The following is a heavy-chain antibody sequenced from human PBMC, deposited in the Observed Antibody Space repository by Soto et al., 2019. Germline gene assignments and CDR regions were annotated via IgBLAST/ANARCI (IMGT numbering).Heavy chain of an antibody. V-gene: IGHV3-7*05. CDR1: GFTFRTYS. Sequence: EVQLVESGGGLVQPGGSLRLSCAASGFTFRTYSMCWVRQAPGKGLEWVANIRQDGGQTNYVDSVRGRFTISRDSAENSLYLHMNSLRAEDTAVYYCARGRVMTSRGSVYYGMDVWGQGTTVTVSS. D-gene: IGHD2-21*02. CDR2: IRQDGGQT. J-gene: IGHJ6*02. CDR3: ARGRVMTSRGSVYYGMDV.